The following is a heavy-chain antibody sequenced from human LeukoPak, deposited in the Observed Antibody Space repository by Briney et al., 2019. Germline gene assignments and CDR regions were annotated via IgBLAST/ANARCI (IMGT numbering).Heavy chain of an antibody. CDR2: ISYDGSNK. CDR1: GFTFSSYG. Sequence: GRSLRLSCAASGFTFSSYGMHWVRQAPGKGLEWVAVISYDGSNKYYADSVKGRFTISRDNSKNTLYLQMNSLRAEDTAVYYCAKDRYSYGSGYGMDVWGQGTTVTVFS. V-gene: IGHV3-30*18. J-gene: IGHJ6*02. CDR3: AKDRYSYGSGYGMDV. D-gene: IGHD3-10*01.